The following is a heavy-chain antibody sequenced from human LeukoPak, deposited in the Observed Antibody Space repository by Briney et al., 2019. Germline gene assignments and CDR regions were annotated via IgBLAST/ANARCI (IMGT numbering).Heavy chain of an antibody. CDR3: AKETHEYQLLYRYYGMDV. D-gene: IGHD2-2*02. Sequence: PGRSLRLSCAASGFTFDDYAMHWVRQAPGKGLEWVSGISWNSGSIGYADSVKGRFTISRDNAKNSLYLQMNSLRAEDTALYYCAKETHEYQLLYRYYGMDVWGQGTTVTVSS. J-gene: IGHJ6*02. CDR2: ISWNSGSI. CDR1: GFTFDDYA. V-gene: IGHV3-9*01.